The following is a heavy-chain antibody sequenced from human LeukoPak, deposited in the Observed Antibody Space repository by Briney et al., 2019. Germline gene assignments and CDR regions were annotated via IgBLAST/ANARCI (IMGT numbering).Heavy chain of an antibody. CDR1: GGSFSGYY. D-gene: IGHD3-10*01. CDR3: ARVGTMVRGVSRLFAP. V-gene: IGHV4-34*01. J-gene: IGHJ5*02. CDR2: INHSGST. Sequence: AETLSLTCAVYGGSFSGYYWSWLRRPPGKGVEWIGEINHSGSTNCNPPLKSRVTISVDTSQNQFSLKLSSVTAADTAVYYCARVGTMVRGVSRLFAPWGQATLVTVSS.